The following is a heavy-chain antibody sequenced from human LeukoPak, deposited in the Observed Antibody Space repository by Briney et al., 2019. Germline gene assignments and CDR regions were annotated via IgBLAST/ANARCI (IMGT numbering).Heavy chain of an antibody. V-gene: IGHV3-7*01. CDR1: GFTFSDDW. Sequence: GGALRLSCEVSGFTFSDDWMNWVRQAPGNGLEGVASIKQDGSEIYYVDSVKGRFTISRDNAKNSLYLQMSSLRAEDTAMYSCVSHSFGGPLDAFDIWGQGTLVTVSS. D-gene: IGHD3-10*01. J-gene: IGHJ3*02. CDR3: VSHSFGGPLDAFDI. CDR2: IKQDGSEI.